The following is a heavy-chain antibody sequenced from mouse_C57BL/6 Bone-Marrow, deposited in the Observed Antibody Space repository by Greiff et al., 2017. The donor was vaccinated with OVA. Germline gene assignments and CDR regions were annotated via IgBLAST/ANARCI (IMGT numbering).Heavy chain of an antibody. CDR1: GYTFTSYW. J-gene: IGHJ2*01. V-gene: IGHV1-64*01. Sequence: QVQLQQSGAELVKPGASVKLSCKASGYTFTSYWMHWVKQRPGQGLEWIGMIHPNSGSTNYNEKFKSKATLTVNKSSSPAYMQLSSLTSEDSAVYYCARGSTMVSYYFDYWGQGTTLTVSS. D-gene: IGHD2-2*01. CDR2: IHPNSGST. CDR3: ARGSTMVSYYFDY.